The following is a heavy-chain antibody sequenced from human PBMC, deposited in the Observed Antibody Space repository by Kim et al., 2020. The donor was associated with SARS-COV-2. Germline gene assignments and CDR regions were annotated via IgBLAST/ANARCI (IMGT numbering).Heavy chain of an antibody. CDR1: GYTFTGYY. J-gene: IGHJ6*02. V-gene: IGHV1-2*02. CDR2: INPNSGGT. CDR3: ARDVGSWFGELSVGSGMDV. Sequence: ASVKVSCKASGYTFTGYYMHWVRQAPGQGLEWMGWINPNSGGTNYAQKFQGRVTMTRDTSISTAYMELSRLRSDDTAVYYCARDVGSWFGELSVGSGMDVWGQGTTVTVSS. D-gene: IGHD3-10*01.